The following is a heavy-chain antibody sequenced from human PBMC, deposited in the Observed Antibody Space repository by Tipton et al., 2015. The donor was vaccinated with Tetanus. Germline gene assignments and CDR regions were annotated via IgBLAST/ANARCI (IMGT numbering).Heavy chain of an antibody. V-gene: IGHV1-18*01. Sequence: QSGPEVKKPGASVKVSCKASGYTFTHYGISWVRQAPGQGLEWVGWISPFTGDTEYAQNLQDRLILTTDTSTAIAYVEVRSLTSDDTAVYYCARDRAVPVQAYGTDVWGQGTSVTVSS. D-gene: IGHD6-19*01. CDR1: GYTFTHYG. CDR3: ARDRAVPVQAYGTDV. J-gene: IGHJ6*02. CDR2: ISPFTGDT.